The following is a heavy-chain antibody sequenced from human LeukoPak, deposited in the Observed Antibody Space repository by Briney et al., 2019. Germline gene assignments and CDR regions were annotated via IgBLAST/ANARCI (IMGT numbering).Heavy chain of an antibody. V-gene: IGHV6-1*01. J-gene: IGHJ4*02. D-gene: IGHD6-13*01. Sequence: SQTLSLTCAISGDSVSSNSAAWNWIRQSPSRGLEWLGRTYYRSKWYNDYAVSVKSRITINPDASKNQFSLKLSSVTAADTAVYYCARGRGIAAADTANYFDYWGQGTLVTVSS. CDR2: TYYRSKWYN. CDR1: GDSVSSNSAA. CDR3: ARGRGIAAADTANYFDY.